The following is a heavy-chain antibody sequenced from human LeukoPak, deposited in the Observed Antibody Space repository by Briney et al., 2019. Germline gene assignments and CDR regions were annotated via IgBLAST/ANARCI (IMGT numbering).Heavy chain of an antibody. CDR1: GYTFTGYY. Sequence: ASVKVSCKASGYTFTGYYMHWVRQAPGQGLEWMGWINPNSGGTNYAQKLQGRVTMTTDTSTSTAYMELRSLRSDDTAVYYCARDPDSGSYWDHFDYWGQGTLVTVSS. V-gene: IGHV1-2*02. CDR2: INPNSGGT. CDR3: ARDPDSGSYWDHFDY. J-gene: IGHJ4*02. D-gene: IGHD1-26*01.